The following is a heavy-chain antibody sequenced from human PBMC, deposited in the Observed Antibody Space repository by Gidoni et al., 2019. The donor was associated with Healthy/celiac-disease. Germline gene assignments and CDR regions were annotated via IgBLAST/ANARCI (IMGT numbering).Heavy chain of an antibody. CDR2: ISSSSSYT. J-gene: IGHJ1*01. CDR3: AGNLLLWFGESGPLQH. Sequence: QVQLVESGGGLVKPGGSLSLSCAASGFTFSDYYMSWIRQAPGKGLEWVSYISSSSSYTNYADSVKGRFTISRDNAKNSLYLQMNSLRAEDTAVYYCAGNLLLWFGESGPLQHWGQGTLVTVSS. CDR1: GFTFSDYY. D-gene: IGHD3-10*01. V-gene: IGHV3-11*05.